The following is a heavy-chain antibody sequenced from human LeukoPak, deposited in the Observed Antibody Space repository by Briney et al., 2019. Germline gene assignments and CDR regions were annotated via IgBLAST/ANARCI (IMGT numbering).Heavy chain of an antibody. D-gene: IGHD6-19*01. CDR3: RAVAGPDDF. CDR1: GLTFSRYW. J-gene: IGHJ4*02. V-gene: IGHV3-74*01. CDR2: INNDGSST. Sequence: GGSLRLSCAASGLTFSRYWMHWVRQAPGKGLVWVSRINNDGSSTTYADSVKGRFTISRDTAKNTLFLQMNSLRDEDTAVYYCRAVAGPDDFWGQGTLASVSS.